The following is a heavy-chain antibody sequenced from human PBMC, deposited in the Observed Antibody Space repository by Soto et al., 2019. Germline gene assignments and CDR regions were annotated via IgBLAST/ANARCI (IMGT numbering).Heavy chain of an antibody. D-gene: IGHD6-13*01. CDR3: ARRAPSGYSSSWYWVGGYFDY. CDR2: IYYSGST. V-gene: IGHV4-39*01. Sequence: QLQLQESGPGLVKPSETLSLTCTVSGGSISSSSYYWGWIRQPPGKGLEWIGSIYYSGSTYYNPSLKSRVTISVDTSKNQFSLKLSSVTAADTAVYYCARRAPSGYSSSWYWVGGYFDYWGQGTLVTVSS. CDR1: GGSISSSSYY. J-gene: IGHJ4*02.